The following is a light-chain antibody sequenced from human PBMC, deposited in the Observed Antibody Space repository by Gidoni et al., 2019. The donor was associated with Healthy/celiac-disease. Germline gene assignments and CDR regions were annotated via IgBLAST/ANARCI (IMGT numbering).Light chain of an antibody. CDR2: GAS. CDR1: QSVSSSY. V-gene: IGKV3-20*01. J-gene: IGKJ1*01. CDR3: QQYGSSPTWT. Sequence: DIVLTQSPGTLSLSPGERATLSCRASQSVSSSYLAWYQQTPGQAPRLLIYGASSRATGIPDRFSGSGSGTDFTLTISRLEPEDFAVYYCQQYGSSPTWTFXQXTKVEIK.